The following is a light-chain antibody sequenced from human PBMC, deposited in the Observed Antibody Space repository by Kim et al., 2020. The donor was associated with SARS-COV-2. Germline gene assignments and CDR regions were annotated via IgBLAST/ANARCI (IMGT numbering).Light chain of an antibody. CDR1: KLGDKY. CDR3: QAWDSTTVV. V-gene: IGLV3-1*01. Sequence: SYELTQPPSLSVSPGQTASITCSGDKLGDKYASWYQQKPGQSPVVVIYQDTKRPSGIPERISGSNSGNTATLTISGTQSMDEADYFCQAWDSTTVVFGGGTQLTVL. CDR2: QDT. J-gene: IGLJ2*01.